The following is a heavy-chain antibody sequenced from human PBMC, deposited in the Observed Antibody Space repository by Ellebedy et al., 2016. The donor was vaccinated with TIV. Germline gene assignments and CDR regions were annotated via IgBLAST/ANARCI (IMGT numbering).Heavy chain of an antibody. CDR2: ISGSGGST. CDR1: GFTFSSYA. J-gene: IGHJ4*02. Sequence: GESLKISXAASGFTFSSYAMSWVRQAPGKGLEWVSAISGSGGSTYYADSVKGRFTISRDNSKNTLYLQMNSLRAEDTAVYYCARGTLKDYWGQGTLVTVSS. CDR3: ARGTLKDY. V-gene: IGHV3-23*01.